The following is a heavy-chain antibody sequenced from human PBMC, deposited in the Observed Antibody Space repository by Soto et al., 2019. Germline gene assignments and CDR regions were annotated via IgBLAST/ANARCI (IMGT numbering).Heavy chain of an antibody. CDR1: GYSISSGYY. J-gene: IGHJ4*02. D-gene: IGHD4-17*01. CDR3: ARVSTVTTRSVDY. Sequence: PSETLSLTCAVSGYSISSGYYWAWIRQSPGQGLEWIGSMFHSGSTYYNPSLRGRVDISIDTSKNQVSLTLRSVTAADTAVYFCARVSTVTTRSVDYWGQGAMGTVSS. CDR2: MFHSGST. V-gene: IGHV4-38-2*01.